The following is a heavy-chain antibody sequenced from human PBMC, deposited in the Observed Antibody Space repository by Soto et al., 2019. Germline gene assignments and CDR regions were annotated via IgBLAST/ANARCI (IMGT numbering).Heavy chain of an antibody. V-gene: IGHV3-23*01. Sequence: GGSLRLSCAASGSTSSSYAMSWIRQAPGKGLEWVSTISGSVHSTYYADSVKGRFTISRDNSKNTLYLQMNSLRAEDTAVYYCAKVIGTLIVVLIDAFDIWGRGTMVTVSS. CDR3: AKVIGTLIVVLIDAFDI. CDR1: GSTSSSYA. D-gene: IGHD3-22*01. J-gene: IGHJ3*02. CDR2: ISGSVHST.